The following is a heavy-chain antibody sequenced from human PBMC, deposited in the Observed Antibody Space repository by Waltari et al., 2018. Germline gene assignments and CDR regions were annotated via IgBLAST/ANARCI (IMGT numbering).Heavy chain of an antibody. CDR2: IYHSGST. CDR1: GGSISSSNW. D-gene: IGHD4-17*01. Sequence: QVQLQESGPGLVKPSGTLSLTCAVSGGSISSSNWWSGVRTPPGKGLEWIGEIYHSGSTNYNPSLKSRVTISVDKSKNQFSLKLSSVTAADTAVYYCARGTGGGDYDDYYYYYYGMDVWGQGTTVTVSS. CDR3: ARGTGGGDYDDYYYYYYGMDV. J-gene: IGHJ6*02. V-gene: IGHV4-4*02.